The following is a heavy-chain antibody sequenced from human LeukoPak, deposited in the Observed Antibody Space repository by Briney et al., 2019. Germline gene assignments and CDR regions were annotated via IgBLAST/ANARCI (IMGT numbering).Heavy chain of an antibody. Sequence: VASVKVSCKASGYTFTSRGFSWVRQAPGQGLEWMGWINADSGNTNYAQKLQGRVTLTTDTSTNTAYMGLRSLRSDDTAVYYCARDEVSGGWYNHWGQGTLVTVSS. J-gene: IGHJ4*02. CDR1: GYTFTSRG. CDR3: ARDEVSGGWYNH. V-gene: IGHV1-18*04. D-gene: IGHD6-19*01. CDR2: INADSGNT.